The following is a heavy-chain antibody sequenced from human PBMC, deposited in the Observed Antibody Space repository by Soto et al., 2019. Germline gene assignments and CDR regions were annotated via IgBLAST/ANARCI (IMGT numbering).Heavy chain of an antibody. CDR3: AREEGYISGPKNFGC. Sequence: SQTLSLTCTVSATSISSGDYFWSWIRQSPAKRLEWIGYIYDSGSSYYNPSLQRRVTMSVDTSKNQFSLKLRSVTAVDTAVYYCAREEGYISGPKNFGCWGQGTLVVVSS. J-gene: IGHJ4*02. CDR1: ATSISSGDYF. V-gene: IGHV4-30-4*01. CDR2: IYDSGSS. D-gene: IGHD3-16*01.